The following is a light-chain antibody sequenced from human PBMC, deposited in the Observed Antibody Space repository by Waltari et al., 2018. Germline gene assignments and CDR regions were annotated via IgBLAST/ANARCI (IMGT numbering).Light chain of an antibody. CDR3: HHYESLPVT. CDR2: HAS. CDR1: RRIGKC. V-gene: IGKV3-20*01. Sequence: SCWASRRIGKCLACYQQKPGQAPRRLSYHASTRAAGIPDKLSGSCSGTDLSLSISRLEPEDFAVYYCHHYESLPVTFGQGTKVEIK. J-gene: IGKJ1*01.